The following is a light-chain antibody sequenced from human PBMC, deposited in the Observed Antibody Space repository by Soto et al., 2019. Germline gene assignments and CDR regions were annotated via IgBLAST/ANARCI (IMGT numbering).Light chain of an antibody. J-gene: IGLJ2*01. Sequence: QSALTQPASVSGSPGQSITISCTGTSSDVGGYNYVSWYQQHAGKAPKLMIYEVSNRPSGISNRFSGSKSGNTASLTVSGLQDEDEADYYCSAYTSNTTLVFGGGTKLTVL. V-gene: IGLV2-14*01. CDR3: SAYTSNTTLV. CDR2: EVS. CDR1: SSDVGGYNY.